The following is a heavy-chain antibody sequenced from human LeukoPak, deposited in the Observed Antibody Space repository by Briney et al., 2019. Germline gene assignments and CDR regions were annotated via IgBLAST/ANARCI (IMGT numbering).Heavy chain of an antibody. J-gene: IGHJ4*02. CDR2: IYPGDSDT. CDR1: GYSFTSYW. V-gene: IGHV5-51*01. D-gene: IGHD6-13*01. Sequence: GESLQISCKGSGYSFTSYWIGWVRQMPGKGLEWMGIIYPGDSDTRHSPSFQGQVTTSADKSISTAYLQWSSLKASDTAMYYCARQEVVSSSDLKGLYDYWGQGTLVTVSS. CDR3: ARQEVVSSSDLKGLYDY.